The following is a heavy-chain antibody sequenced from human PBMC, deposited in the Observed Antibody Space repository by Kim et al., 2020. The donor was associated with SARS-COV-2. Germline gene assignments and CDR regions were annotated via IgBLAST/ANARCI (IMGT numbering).Heavy chain of an antibody. Sequence: GGSLRLSCAASGFTFTTYNMNWVRQAPGKGLEWIAYISVTDAIYYADSVMDRFTISRDYAKNSQDLQINNLSDVETAGYYCARDWNWGFDVWGQGTLVTVSS. J-gene: IGHJ4*02. D-gene: IGHD7-27*01. V-gene: IGHV3-48*02. CDR2: ISVTDAI. CDR3: ARDWNWGFDV. CDR1: GFTFTTYN.